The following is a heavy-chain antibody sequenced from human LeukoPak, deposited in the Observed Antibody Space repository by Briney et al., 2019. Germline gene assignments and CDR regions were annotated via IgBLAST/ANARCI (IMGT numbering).Heavy chain of an antibody. CDR3: AKDLEVEAARPQGY. Sequence: SCKASGYTFTSYAMSWVRQAPGKGLEWVSAISVSGGSTYYADSVKGRFTISRDNSKNTLYLQTNSLRAEDTAVYYCAKDLEVEAARPQGYWGQGTLVTVSS. J-gene: IGHJ4*02. V-gene: IGHV3-23*01. CDR1: GYTFTSYA. CDR2: ISVSGGST. D-gene: IGHD6-6*01.